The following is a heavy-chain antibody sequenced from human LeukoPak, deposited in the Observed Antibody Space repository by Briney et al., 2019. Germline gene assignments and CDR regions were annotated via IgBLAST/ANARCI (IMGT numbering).Heavy chain of an antibody. J-gene: IGHJ6*02. Sequence: AAVKVSFKGSGYTFTCYYMHWVRQPPAQGLEWVGFINPNSGGTNYAQKFQGRGTMTSYTSISTAYLELRRLRSDDTAVYDCARAERYDFWSYHYCYYYGMDVWGQGTTVTVSS. CDR1: GYTFTCYY. D-gene: IGHD3-3*01. V-gene: IGHV1-2*02. CDR2: INPNSGGT. CDR3: ARAERYDFWSYHYCYYYGMDV.